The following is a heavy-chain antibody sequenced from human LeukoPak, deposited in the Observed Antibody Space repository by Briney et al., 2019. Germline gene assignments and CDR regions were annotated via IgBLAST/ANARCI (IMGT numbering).Heavy chain of an antibody. D-gene: IGHD2-2*01. CDR2: ISSSSSYI. Sequence: GGSLTLSCAASGFTFSSYSMNWVRQAPGKGLEWVSSISSSSSYIYYADSVKGRFTISRDNAKNSLYPQMNSLRAEDTAVYYCARGATAAIDWGQGTLVTVSS. V-gene: IGHV3-21*01. CDR1: GFTFSSYS. CDR3: ARGATAAID. J-gene: IGHJ4*02.